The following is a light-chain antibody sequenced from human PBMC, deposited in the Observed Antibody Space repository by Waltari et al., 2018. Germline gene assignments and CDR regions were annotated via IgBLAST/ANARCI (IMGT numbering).Light chain of an antibody. Sequence: QTVVTQEPSFSVSPGGTVTLTCGLRPGSVSTTYYPSLYQQTPGQAPRPLIYSTNTLSSGVPERISGSILGNKAALTITGAQADDESDYYCVLYMGGGILFGGGTKLTVL. CDR2: STN. J-gene: IGLJ3*02. V-gene: IGLV8-61*01. CDR1: PGSVSTTYY. CDR3: VLYMGGGIL.